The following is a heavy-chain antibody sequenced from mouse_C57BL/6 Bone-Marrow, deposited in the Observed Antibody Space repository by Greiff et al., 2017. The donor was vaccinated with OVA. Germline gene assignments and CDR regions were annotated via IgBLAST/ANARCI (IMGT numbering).Heavy chain of an antibody. V-gene: IGHV2-6*01. J-gene: IGHJ3*01. CDR1: GFSLTSYG. CDR2: IWGVGRT. D-gene: IGHD1-1*01. Sequence: VAPSQSLSITCTVSGFSLTSYGVDWVRQSPGKGLEWLGVIWGVGRTNYNSALKSRLSISKDNSKSQVFLKMNSLQTDDTAMYYCASGLLPFAYWGQGTLVTVSA. CDR3: ASGLLPFAY.